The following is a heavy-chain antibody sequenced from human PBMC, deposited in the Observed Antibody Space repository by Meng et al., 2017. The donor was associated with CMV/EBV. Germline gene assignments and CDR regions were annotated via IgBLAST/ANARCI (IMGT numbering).Heavy chain of an antibody. CDR3: AKDGSPYYDFWSGYYGVD. CDR2: IRYDGSNK. D-gene: IGHD3-3*01. V-gene: IGHV3-30*02. J-gene: IGHJ4*02. Sequence: GESLKLSCAASGFTFSSYGMHWVRQAPGKGLEWVAFIRYDGSNKYYADSVKGRFTISRDNSKNTLYLQMNSLRTEDTAVYYCAKDGSPYYDFWSGYYGVDWGQGTLVTVSS. CDR1: GFTFSSYG.